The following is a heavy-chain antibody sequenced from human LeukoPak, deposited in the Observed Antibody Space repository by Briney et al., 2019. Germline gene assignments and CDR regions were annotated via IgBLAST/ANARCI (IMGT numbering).Heavy chain of an antibody. Sequence: GESLKISCKGSGYSFTSYWIGWVRQMPGKGLEWMGIIYPGDSDTRYSPSFQGQVTISVDKSISTAYLQWSSLKASDTAMYYCARRSTTRGPRGYFDYWGQGTLVTVSS. CDR3: ARRSTTRGPRGYFDY. CDR1: GYSFTSYW. CDR2: IYPGDSDT. V-gene: IGHV5-51*01. J-gene: IGHJ4*02. D-gene: IGHD3-10*01.